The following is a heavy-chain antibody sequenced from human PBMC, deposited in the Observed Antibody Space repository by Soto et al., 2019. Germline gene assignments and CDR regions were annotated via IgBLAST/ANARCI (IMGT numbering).Heavy chain of an antibody. D-gene: IGHD6-13*01. CDR2: MNPDSGHT. CDR1: GYIFTSYD. CDR3: ARGGSHSWPGLGH. Sequence: QVQLVQSGAEVKKPGASVKVSCKASGYIFTSYDINWVRQATGQGPEWMGWMNPDSGHTGFAQKFQGRITMTRNAAISTAYMELSSLRSEATAVYYCARGGSHSWPGLGHWGQGTLVTVSS. J-gene: IGHJ4*02. V-gene: IGHV1-8*01.